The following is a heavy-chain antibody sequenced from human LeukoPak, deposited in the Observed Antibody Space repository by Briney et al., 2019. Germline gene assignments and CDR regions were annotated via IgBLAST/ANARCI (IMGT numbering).Heavy chain of an antibody. CDR2: ISAYNGNT. V-gene: IGHV1-18*01. CDR3: ARDAQTVCSSTSCYWNWFDP. Sequence: GASVKVSCKASGYTFTSYGISWVRQAPGQGLEWMGWISAYNGNTNYAQKLQGRVTMTTDTSTSTAYMELRSLRSEDTAVYYCARDAQTVCSSTSCYWNWFDPWGQGTLVTVSS. D-gene: IGHD2-2*01. J-gene: IGHJ5*02. CDR1: GYTFTSYG.